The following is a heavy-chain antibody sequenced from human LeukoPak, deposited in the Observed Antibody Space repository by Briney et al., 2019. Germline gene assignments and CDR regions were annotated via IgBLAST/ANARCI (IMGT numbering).Heavy chain of an antibody. V-gene: IGHV3-21*01. CDR3: ARDQDFGVLPFDY. CDR1: GFTFSSYS. CDR2: ISSSSSYI. Sequence: GGSLRLSFAASGFTFSSYSMNWVRQAPGKGLEWVSSISSSSSYIYYADSVKGRFTISRDNAKNSLYLQMNSPRAEDTAVYYCARDQDFGVLPFDYWGQGTLVTVSS. D-gene: IGHD3-3*01. J-gene: IGHJ4*02.